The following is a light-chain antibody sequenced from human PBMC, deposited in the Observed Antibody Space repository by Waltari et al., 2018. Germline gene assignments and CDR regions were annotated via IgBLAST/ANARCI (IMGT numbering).Light chain of an antibody. CDR3: MQALQTPRT. J-gene: IGKJ1*01. Sequence: DIVMTQTPLSLPVTPGEPASISCRSSQSLLHSNGNTYLYWYLQKPGQPPRLLIYRVSNRFSGVPDRFSGSGSGTDFPLKISRVEAEDVGVYYCMQALQTPRTFGQGTKVELK. CDR1: QSLLHSNGNTY. CDR2: RVS. V-gene: IGKV2-29*02.